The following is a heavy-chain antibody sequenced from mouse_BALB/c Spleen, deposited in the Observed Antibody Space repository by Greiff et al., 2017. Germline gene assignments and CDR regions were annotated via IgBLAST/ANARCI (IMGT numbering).Heavy chain of an antibody. V-gene: IGHV5-17*02. D-gene: IGHD3-1*01. CDR1: GFTFSSFG. CDR3: ARSGYYDAMDY. Sequence: EVQVVESGGGLVQPGGSRKLSCAASGFTFSSFGMHWVRQAPEKGLEWVAYISSGSSTIYYADTVKGRFTISRDNPKNTLFLQMTSLRSEDTAMYYCARSGYYDAMDYWGQGTSVTVSS. J-gene: IGHJ4*01. CDR2: ISSGSSTI.